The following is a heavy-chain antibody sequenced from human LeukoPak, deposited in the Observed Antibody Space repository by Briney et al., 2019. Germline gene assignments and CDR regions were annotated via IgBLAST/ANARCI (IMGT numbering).Heavy chain of an antibody. D-gene: IGHD5-12*01. CDR2: IYTSGST. CDR3: ASGYSGYDYYYYGMDV. Sequence: KPSETLSLTCTVSGGSISSYYWSWIRQPAGKGLEWIGRIYTSGSTNYNPSLKSRVTMSVDTSKNQFSLKLSSVTAADTAVYYCASGYSGYDYYYYGMDVWGQGTTVTVSS. V-gene: IGHV4-4*07. CDR1: GGSISSYY. J-gene: IGHJ6*02.